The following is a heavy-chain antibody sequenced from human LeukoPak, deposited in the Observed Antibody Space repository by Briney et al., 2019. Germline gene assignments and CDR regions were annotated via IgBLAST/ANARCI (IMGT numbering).Heavy chain of an antibody. J-gene: IGHJ4*02. CDR1: GCTFSSYA. V-gene: IGHV3-23*01. D-gene: IGHD3-10*01. Sequence: GGSLRLTCAASGCTFSSYAMSWVRQAPGKGLEWVSAISGSDGSTYYADSVKGRFTISRDNSKNTLYLQMNSLRAEDTAVYYCAKAMVRGVIIVQTDYWGQGTLVTVSS. CDR3: AKAMVRGVIIVQTDY. CDR2: ISGSDGST.